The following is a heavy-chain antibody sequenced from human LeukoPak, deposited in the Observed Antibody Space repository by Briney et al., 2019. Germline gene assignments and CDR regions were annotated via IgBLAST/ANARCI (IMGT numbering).Heavy chain of an antibody. Sequence: GESLKISCKDSGYSFTSYWIGWVRQMPGKGLEWMGIIYPGDSDTRYSPSFQGQVTISVDKSINTAYVQWSSLKASDTAMYYCARNLPTTAAAFDIWGQGTMVTVSS. CDR2: IYPGDSDT. V-gene: IGHV5-51*01. J-gene: IGHJ3*02. CDR1: GYSFTSYW. CDR3: ARNLPTTAAAFDI. D-gene: IGHD1-1*01.